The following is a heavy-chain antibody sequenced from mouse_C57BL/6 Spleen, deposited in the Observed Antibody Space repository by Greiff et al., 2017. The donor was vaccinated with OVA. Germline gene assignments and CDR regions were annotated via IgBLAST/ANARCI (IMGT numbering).Heavy chain of an antibody. D-gene: IGHD1-1*01. J-gene: IGHJ1*03. Sequence: QVQLKESGPGILQSSQTLSLTCSFSGFSLSTSGMGVSWIRQPSGKGLEWLAHIYWDDDKRYNPSLKSRLTISKDTSRNQVFLKITSVDTADTATYYCARRGDYYGSSRYWYFDVWGTGTTVTVSS. CDR2: IYWDDDK. CDR3: ARRGDYYGSSRYWYFDV. V-gene: IGHV8-12*01. CDR1: GFSLSTSGMG.